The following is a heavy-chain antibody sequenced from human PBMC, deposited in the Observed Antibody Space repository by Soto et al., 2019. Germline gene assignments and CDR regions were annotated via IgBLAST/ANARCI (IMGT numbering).Heavy chain of an antibody. CDR1: GFTFSTYG. J-gene: IGHJ4*02. V-gene: IGHV3-30*18. CDR3: AKEHSGLYSRHYFDS. D-gene: IGHD2-2*02. Sequence: VQLVESGGGVVQPGRSLRLTCAASGFTFSTYGMHWVRQAPGKGLEWVAVISYDGSDKDYEDSVKGRFTISRDNSKNTLDLQMISLRGEDTAVYYCAKEHSGLYSRHYFDSWGQGTLVTVSS. CDR2: ISYDGSDK.